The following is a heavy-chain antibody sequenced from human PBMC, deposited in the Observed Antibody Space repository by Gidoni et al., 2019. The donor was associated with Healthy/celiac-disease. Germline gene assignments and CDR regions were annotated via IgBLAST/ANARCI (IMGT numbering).Heavy chain of an antibody. D-gene: IGHD4-4*01. CDR3: AKDGAHSNYLYYMDV. J-gene: IGHJ6*03. CDR2: ISYDGSNK. V-gene: IGHV3-30*18. Sequence: GLEWVAVISYDGSNKYYADSVKGRFTISRDNSKNTLYLQMNSLRAEDTAVYYCAKDGAHSNYLYYMDVWGKGTTVTVSS.